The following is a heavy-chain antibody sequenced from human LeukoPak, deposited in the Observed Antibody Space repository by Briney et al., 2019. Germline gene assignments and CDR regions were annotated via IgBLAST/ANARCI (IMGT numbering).Heavy chain of an antibody. Sequence: GGSLRLSCAASGFTVSSNYMSWVRQAPGKGLEWVSVIYSGGSTYYADSVKGRFTISRDNSKNTLYLQMNSLRAEDTAVYYCAKDQEGVFTIFGVYWGQGTLVTVSS. CDR1: GFTVSSNY. J-gene: IGHJ4*02. CDR3: AKDQEGVFTIFGVY. CDR2: IYSGGST. D-gene: IGHD3-3*01. V-gene: IGHV3-53*01.